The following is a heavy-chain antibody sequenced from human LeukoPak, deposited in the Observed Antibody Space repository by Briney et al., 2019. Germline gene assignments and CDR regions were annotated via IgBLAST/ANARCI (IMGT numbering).Heavy chain of an antibody. J-gene: IGHJ4*02. CDR1: GFTFSSYG. D-gene: IGHD2-2*01. V-gene: IGHV3-30*02. CDR3: AKELGVVVRPNYYFDY. CDR2: IRYDGNNK. Sequence: GGSLRLSCAASGFTFSSYGMHWVRQARGKGLEWVAFIRYDGNNKYYADSVKGRFTISRDNAKNSLYLQMNSLRAEDTAVYYCAKELGVVVRPNYYFDYWGQGTLVTVSS.